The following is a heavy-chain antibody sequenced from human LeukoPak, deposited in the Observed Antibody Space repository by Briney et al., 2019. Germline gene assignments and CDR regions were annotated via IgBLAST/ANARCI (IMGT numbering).Heavy chain of an antibody. J-gene: IGHJ4*02. CDR2: ISAYNGNT. D-gene: IGHD3-10*01. CDR3: ARDGIRKVRITMVRGVLRDY. CDR1: GYTFTSYG. Sequence: ASVKVSCKASGYTFTSYGISWVRQAPGQGLEWMGWISAYNGNTNYAQKLQGRVTMTTDTSTSTAYMELRSLRSDDTAVYYCARDGIRKVRITMVRGVLRDYWGQGTLVTVSS. V-gene: IGHV1-18*01.